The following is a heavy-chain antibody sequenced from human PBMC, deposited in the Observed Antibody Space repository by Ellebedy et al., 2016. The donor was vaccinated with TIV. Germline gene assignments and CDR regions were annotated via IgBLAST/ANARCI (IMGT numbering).Heavy chain of an antibody. J-gene: IGHJ5*02. D-gene: IGHD4-11*01. Sequence: GGSLRLSXKGSGYSFTSYWIGWVRQMPGKGLEWMGIIYPGDSDTRYSPSFQGQVTISADKSISTAYLQWSSLKASDTAMYYCARVGMTTVPNRWFDPWGQGTLVTVSS. CDR2: IYPGDSDT. CDR1: GYSFTSYW. CDR3: ARVGMTTVPNRWFDP. V-gene: IGHV5-51*01.